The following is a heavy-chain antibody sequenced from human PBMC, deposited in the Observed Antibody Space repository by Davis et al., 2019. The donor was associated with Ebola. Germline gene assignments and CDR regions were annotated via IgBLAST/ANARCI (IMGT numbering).Heavy chain of an antibody. J-gene: IGHJ5*01. V-gene: IGHV4-61*01. CDR2: FYYSGST. CDR1: GASVSTSIDY. Sequence: MPSETLSLTCSVSGASVSTSIDYWTWIRQPPGKGLEWIGYFYYSGSTSYNPSLKSRVTISADKSKNQFSLKVTSVTAADTAVYFCVRSESLFWFDSWGQGTLVTVSS. CDR3: VRSESLFWFDS.